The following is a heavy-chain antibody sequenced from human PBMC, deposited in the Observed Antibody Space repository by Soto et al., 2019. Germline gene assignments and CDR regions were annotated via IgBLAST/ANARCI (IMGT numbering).Heavy chain of an antibody. D-gene: IGHD6-19*01. CDR1: GFTFSNYW. CDR3: ARPLGWRDAFDI. Sequence: EVQLVESGGGVVQPGGSLRLSCAASGFTFSNYWMNWVRQAPGKGLEWVANIKQDGSDQYYVDSVKGRFTISRDNAKNSLYLQMNSLRGEDTAVYYCARPLGWRDAFDIWGQGTMVTVSS. CDR2: IKQDGSDQ. V-gene: IGHV3-7*01. J-gene: IGHJ3*02.